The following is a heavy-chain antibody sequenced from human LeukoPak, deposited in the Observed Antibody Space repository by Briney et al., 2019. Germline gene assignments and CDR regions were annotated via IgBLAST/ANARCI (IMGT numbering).Heavy chain of an antibody. D-gene: IGHD3-10*01. V-gene: IGHV4-39*07. J-gene: IGHJ4*02. CDR3: ARRTFPSPLVRSYYFDY. CDR2: IYHSGST. Sequence: SETLSLTCTVSGGSISSSSYYWGWIRQPPGKGLEWIGSIYHSGSTYYNPSLKSRVTISVDTSKNQFSLKLSSVTAADTAVYYCARRTFPSPLVRSYYFDYWGQGTLVTVSS. CDR1: GGSISSSSYY.